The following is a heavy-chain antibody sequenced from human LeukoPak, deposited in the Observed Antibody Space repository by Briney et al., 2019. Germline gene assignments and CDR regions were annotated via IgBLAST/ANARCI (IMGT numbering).Heavy chain of an antibody. CDR2: INHSGST. CDR1: GGSFSRYY. J-gene: IGHJ6*03. V-gene: IGHV4-34*01. D-gene: IGHD4-11*01. CDR3: ARGNMWDYRRYYYYMDV. Sequence: SETLSLTCAVNGGSFSRYYWSWIRQPPGRGLEWIGEINHSGSTNYNPSLKSRVTISVDTSKNQFSLKLNSVTAADTAIYYCARGNMWDYRRYYYYMDVWGKGTTVTVSS.